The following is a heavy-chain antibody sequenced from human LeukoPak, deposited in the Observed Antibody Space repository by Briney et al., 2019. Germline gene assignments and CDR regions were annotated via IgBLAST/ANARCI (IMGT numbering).Heavy chain of an antibody. CDR3: ARDGQSIAAPAYNWFDP. V-gene: IGHV1-46*01. CDR2: INPSGGST. CDR1: GYTFTSYY. Sequence: ASVKVSCKASGYTFTSYYIHWVRQAPGQGPEWMGIINPSGGSTSYAQKFQGRVTMTRDTSTSTVYMELSSLRSEDTAVYYCARDGQSIAAPAYNWFDPWGQGTLVTVSS. J-gene: IGHJ5*02. D-gene: IGHD6-6*01.